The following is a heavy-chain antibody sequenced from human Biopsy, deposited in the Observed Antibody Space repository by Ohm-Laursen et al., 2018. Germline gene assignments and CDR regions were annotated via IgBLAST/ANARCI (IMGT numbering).Heavy chain of an antibody. D-gene: IGHD3-10*01. J-gene: IGHJ4*02. V-gene: IGHV3-11*01. CDR1: GFTFGDYY. CDR3: ARDGAGSYHDY. Sequence: LRLSCAAFGFTFGDYYMSWIRQAPGKGLEWLSYISGSGTTIFYADSVKGRFTVSRDNAKNSLYLQMNSLTVEDTAVYYCARDGAGSYHDYWGQGTLVTVSS. CDR2: ISGSGTTI.